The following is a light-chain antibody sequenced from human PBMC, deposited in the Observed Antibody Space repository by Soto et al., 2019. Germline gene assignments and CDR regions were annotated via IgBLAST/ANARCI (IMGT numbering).Light chain of an antibody. CDR1: SSNIGAGYD. V-gene: IGLV1-40*01. CDR3: AAWDDSLNGWV. Sequence: QSVLTQPPSVSGAPGQRVIVSCTGSSSNIGAGYDVHWYQQLPGAAPKLLISSNNQRPSGVPDRFSGSKSGTSASLAISGLQSEDEADYYCAAWDDSLNGWVFGGGTKLTVL. J-gene: IGLJ3*02. CDR2: SNN.